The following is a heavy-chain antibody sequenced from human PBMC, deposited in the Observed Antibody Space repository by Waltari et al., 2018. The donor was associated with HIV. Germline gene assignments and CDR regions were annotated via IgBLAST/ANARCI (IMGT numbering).Heavy chain of an antibody. CDR2: IYYSGST. D-gene: IGHD5-12*01. CDR3: ARVGRDGYNYSYYFDY. Sequence: QVQLQESGPGLVKPSETLSLTCTVPGGSISSYYWSCIRQPPGKGLEWIGYIYYSGSTNYNPSLKSRVTISVDTSKNQFSLKLSSVTAADTAVYYCARVGRDGYNYSYYFDYWGQGTLVTVSS. CDR1: GGSISSYY. J-gene: IGHJ4*02. V-gene: IGHV4-59*01.